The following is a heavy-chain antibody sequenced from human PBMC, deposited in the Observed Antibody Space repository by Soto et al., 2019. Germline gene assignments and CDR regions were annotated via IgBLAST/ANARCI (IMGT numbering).Heavy chain of an antibody. V-gene: IGHV3-30-3*01. CDR3: ARDPLGSDAFDI. J-gene: IGHJ3*02. D-gene: IGHD3-10*01. CDR2: ISYDGSNK. Sequence: GGSLRLSCAASGFTFSSYAMHWVRQAPGKGLEWVAVISYDGSNKYYADSVKGRFTISRDNSKNTLYLQMNSLRAEDTAVYYCARDPLGSDAFDIWGQGTMVTVSS. CDR1: GFTFSSYA.